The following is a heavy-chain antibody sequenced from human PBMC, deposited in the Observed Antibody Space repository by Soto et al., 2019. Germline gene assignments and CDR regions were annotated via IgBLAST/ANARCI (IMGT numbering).Heavy chain of an antibody. J-gene: IGHJ5*01. CDR2: ISSSTSYV. CDR1: GFTFSRYG. Sequence: EVQLVESGGGLVKPGGSLRLSCAASGFTFSRYGMNWLRQAPGKGLEWVASISSSTSYVYYADSVKGRFSTSRDNAKNILYLEMYALRTEDTAVYYCARDPSEGRAGNWFESWGQGTLVTVSS. CDR3: ARDPSEGRAGNWFES. D-gene: IGHD6-13*01. V-gene: IGHV3-21*06.